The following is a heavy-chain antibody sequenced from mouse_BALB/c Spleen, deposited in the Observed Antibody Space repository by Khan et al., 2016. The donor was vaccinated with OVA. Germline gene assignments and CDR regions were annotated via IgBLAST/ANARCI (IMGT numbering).Heavy chain of an antibody. CDR2: INPTSGYT. Sequence: QVQLKQSGAELAKPGASVKMSCKASGYTFTNYWMHWVKQRPGQGLEWIGYINPTSGYTDYNEKFKDRVTLSADKSSSTAYMQLSSLTSEDAAVYYCTRDRIDYWGQGTTLTVSS. V-gene: IGHV1-7*01. CDR3: TRDRIDY. J-gene: IGHJ2*01. CDR1: GYTFTNYW.